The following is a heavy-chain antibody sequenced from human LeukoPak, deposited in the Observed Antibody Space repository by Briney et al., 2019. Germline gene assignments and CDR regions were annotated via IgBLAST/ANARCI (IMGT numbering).Heavy chain of an antibody. CDR1: GYTFTSYG. D-gene: IGHD2-2*02. J-gene: IGHJ5*02. CDR2: ISAYNGNT. CDR3: ARVVSYSSTSCYSGDNWFDP. V-gene: IGHV1-18*01. Sequence: ASVKDSCKASGYTFTSYGISWVRQAPGQGLEWMGWISAYNGNTNYAQKLQGRVTMTTDTSTSTAYMELRSLRSDDTAVYYCARVVSYSSTSCYSGDNWFDPWGQGTLVTVSS.